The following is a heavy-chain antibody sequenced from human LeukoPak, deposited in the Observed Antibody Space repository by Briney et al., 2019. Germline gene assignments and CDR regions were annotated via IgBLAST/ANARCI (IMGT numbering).Heavy chain of an antibody. CDR3: TRNLYGDC. Sequence: PGGSLRLSCAASGFTFSTYWMHWVRQAPGKELVWVSRMNPDGSGSYYADSVKGRFTISRDNAKNTLYLQMNSLRAEDTAVYYCTRNLYGDCWGQGTLVTVSS. J-gene: IGHJ4*02. V-gene: IGHV3-74*01. D-gene: IGHD3-16*01. CDR2: MNPDGSGS. CDR1: GFTFSTYW.